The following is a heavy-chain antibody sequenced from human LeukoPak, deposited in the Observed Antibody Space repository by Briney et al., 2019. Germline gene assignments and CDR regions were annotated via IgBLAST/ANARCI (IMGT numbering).Heavy chain of an antibody. CDR2: ISYDGINK. CDR3: AKEGFFD. J-gene: IGHJ4*02. CDR1: GFTFSSYG. V-gene: IGHV3-30*18. D-gene: IGHD3-3*01. Sequence: GGSLRLSCAASGFTFSSYGMHWVRQAPGKGLEWVAVISYDGINKYYADSVKGRFTISRDNSKNTLYLQMNSLRAEDTAVYYCAKEGFFDWGQGTLVTVSS.